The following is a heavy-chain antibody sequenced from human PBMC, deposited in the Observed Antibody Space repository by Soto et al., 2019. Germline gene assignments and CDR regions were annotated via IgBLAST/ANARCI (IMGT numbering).Heavy chain of an antibody. CDR1: GGSISSGDYY. CDR2: IYYSGST. Sequence: QVQLQESGPGLVKPSQTLSLTCTVSGGSISSGDYYWSWIRQPPGKGLEWIGYIYYSGSTYYNPSLKSRVTISVDTSKIQFSLKLSSVTAADTAVYYCAREEVTSYGSGSSIDYWGQGTLVTVSS. V-gene: IGHV4-30-4*01. CDR3: AREEVTSYGSGSSIDY. J-gene: IGHJ4*02. D-gene: IGHD3-10*01.